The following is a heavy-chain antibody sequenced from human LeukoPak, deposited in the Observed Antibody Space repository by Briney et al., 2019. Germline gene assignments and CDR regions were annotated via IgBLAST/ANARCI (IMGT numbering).Heavy chain of an antibody. Sequence: HPGGSLRLSCIASGFTFSNSWMTWVRQAPGRGLEWVANIKEDGTDKQYVDSVKGRFTISRDNSKNTLYLQMNSLRAEDTAVYYCAKEEYISSWYPSDYWGQGTLVTVSP. CDR1: GFTFSNSW. D-gene: IGHD6-13*01. J-gene: IGHJ4*02. CDR3: AKEEYISSWYPSDY. CDR2: IKEDGTDK. V-gene: IGHV3-7*01.